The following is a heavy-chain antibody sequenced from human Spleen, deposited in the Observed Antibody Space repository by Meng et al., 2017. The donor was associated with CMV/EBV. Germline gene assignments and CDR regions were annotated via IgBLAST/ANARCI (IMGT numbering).Heavy chain of an antibody. J-gene: IGHJ4*02. Sequence: FSLPTMGVGVGGIRQPPGKALEWLALIHWNGDKRYSPSLKTRLTIRKDTSTNQVVLTVTNMDPVDTGTYYCAHRKVDKYDGQGPFDYWGQGTLVTVSS. D-gene: IGHD3-16*01. CDR3: AHRKVDKYDGQGPFDY. CDR1: FSLPTMGVG. CDR2: IHWNGDK. V-gene: IGHV2-5*01.